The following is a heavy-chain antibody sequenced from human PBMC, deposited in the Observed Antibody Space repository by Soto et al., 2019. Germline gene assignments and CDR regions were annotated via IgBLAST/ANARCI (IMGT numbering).Heavy chain of an antibody. V-gene: IGHV3-9*01. CDR1: EFTFDEEA. Sequence: GGSPGLSCAAPEFTFDEEAMYWVRQVLGKGLEWVSSISWNSGNIGYADSVKGRFTTSRDNAKNTLYLHMNSLRAEDTAVYYCVRDMQLWRLDSWGQGT. D-gene: IGHD2-21*01. CDR2: ISWNSGNI. J-gene: IGHJ4*02. CDR3: VRDMQLWRLDS.